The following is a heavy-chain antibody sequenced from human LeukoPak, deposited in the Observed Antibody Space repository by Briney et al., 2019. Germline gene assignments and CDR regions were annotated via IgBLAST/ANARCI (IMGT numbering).Heavy chain of an antibody. CDR2: ISSSSSYI. CDR3: ARDLLLTTVTPFDY. D-gene: IGHD4-17*01. CDR1: GFTFGTSA. V-gene: IGHV3-21*01. Sequence: AGGSLRLSCAASGFTFGTSAMNWVRQAPGKGLEWVSSISSSSSYIYYADSVKGRFTISRDNAKNSLYLQMNSLRAEDTAVYYCARDLLLTTVTPFDYWGQGTLVTVSS. J-gene: IGHJ4*02.